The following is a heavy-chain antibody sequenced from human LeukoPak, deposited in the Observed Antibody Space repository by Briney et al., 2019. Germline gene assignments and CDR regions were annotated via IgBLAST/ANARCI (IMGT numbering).Heavy chain of an antibody. CDR3: ARADLGPAYFDY. Sequence: GGSLRLSCAASGFSVSSNYMNWVRQAPGKGLEWVSVIYSGGSTYYADSVKGRFTISRDNSKNTLYLQMNSLRAEDTAVYYCARADLGPAYFDYWGQGTLVTVSS. CDR1: GFSVSSNY. J-gene: IGHJ4*02. V-gene: IGHV3-66*01. CDR2: IYSGGST. D-gene: IGHD1-26*01.